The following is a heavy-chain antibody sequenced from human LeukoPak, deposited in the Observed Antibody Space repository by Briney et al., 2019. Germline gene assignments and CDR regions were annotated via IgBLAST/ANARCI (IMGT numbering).Heavy chain of an antibody. CDR2: IYYSGST. J-gene: IGHJ3*02. CDR1: GGSISSYY. CDR3: ARDGGSGNDFWSGYDAFDI. D-gene: IGHD3-3*01. V-gene: IGHV4-59*01. Sequence: SETLSLTCTVSGGSISSYYWSWIRQPPGKGLEWIGYIYYSGSTNYNPSLKSRVTISVDTSKNHFSLRLNSVTAADTAVYYCARDGGSGNDFWSGYDAFDIWGQGTRVTVS.